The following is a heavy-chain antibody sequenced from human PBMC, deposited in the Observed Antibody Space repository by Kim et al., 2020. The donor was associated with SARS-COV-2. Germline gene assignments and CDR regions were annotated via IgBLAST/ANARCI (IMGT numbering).Heavy chain of an antibody. CDR3: ARDMVRGVIPDY. V-gene: IGHV1-3*01. CDR1: GYTFTSYA. CDR2: INAGNGNT. D-gene: IGHD3-10*01. J-gene: IGHJ4*02. Sequence: ASVKVSCKASGYTFTSYAMHWVRQAPGQRLEWMGWINAGNGNTKYSQKFQGRVTFTRDTSASTAYMELSSLRSEDTDVYYCARDMVRGVIPDYWGQGTLVTVSS.